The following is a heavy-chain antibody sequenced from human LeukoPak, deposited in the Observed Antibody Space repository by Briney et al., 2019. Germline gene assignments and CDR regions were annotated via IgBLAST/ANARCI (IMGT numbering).Heavy chain of an antibody. D-gene: IGHD1-26*01. CDR2: IYPGDSDT. J-gene: IGHJ5*02. Sequence: GQSVTFACNGSAHSLTRYGIGWVRQMRVKGLDWMGIIYPGDSDTRYSPSFQGQVTISADKSISTAYLQWSSLKASDTAMYYCARLEGDSGSYGPWGQGTLVTVSS. CDR3: ARLEGDSGSYGP. CDR1: AHSLTRYG. V-gene: IGHV5-51*01.